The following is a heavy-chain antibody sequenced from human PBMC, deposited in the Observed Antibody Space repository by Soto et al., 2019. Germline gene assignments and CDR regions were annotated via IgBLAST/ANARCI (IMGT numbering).Heavy chain of an antibody. D-gene: IGHD2-15*01. J-gene: IGHJ1*01. V-gene: IGHV1-18*01. Sequence: QIQLVQSGADVKKPGASVKVSCKASGYTFSSFGSTWVRQAPGQGLEWMGWISAYNGYTHHAQKLQGRVTMTTDTSTSTAYMELTSLGSDDTAVYYCARDSSYCSGVSCYSKHWGQGTLVTVSS. CDR2: ISAYNGYT. CDR1: GYTFSSFG. CDR3: ARDSSYCSGVSCYSKH.